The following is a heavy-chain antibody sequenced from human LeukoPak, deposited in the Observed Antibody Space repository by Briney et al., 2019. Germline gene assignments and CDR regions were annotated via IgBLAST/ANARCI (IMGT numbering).Heavy chain of an antibody. CDR3: ARMAGADYEGASDRFDP. CDR1: GDTIISYY. D-gene: IGHD4-17*01. Sequence: SETLSLTCTVSGDTIISYYWNWLRQPAGKGLEWIGRIFSSGSTSYNPPLKSRVTMSIDTSKNQIYLRLRSMTAADTAMYYCARMAGADYEGASDRFDPGGQGTLVTVSS. J-gene: IGHJ5*02. V-gene: IGHV4-4*07. CDR2: IFSSGST.